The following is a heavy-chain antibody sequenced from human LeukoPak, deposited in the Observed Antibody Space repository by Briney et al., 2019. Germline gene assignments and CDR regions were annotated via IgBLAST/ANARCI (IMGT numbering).Heavy chain of an antibody. J-gene: IGHJ4*02. Sequence: SETLSLTCTVSGGSISSGGYYWSWIRQPPGKGLEWIGYIYHSGSTYYNPSLKSRVTISVDTSKNQFSLKLSSVTAADTAVYYCARTRSGWYYYFDYWGQGTLVTVSS. CDR1: GGSISSGGYY. CDR3: ARTRSGWYYYFDY. V-gene: IGHV4-61*08. CDR2: IYHSGST. D-gene: IGHD6-19*01.